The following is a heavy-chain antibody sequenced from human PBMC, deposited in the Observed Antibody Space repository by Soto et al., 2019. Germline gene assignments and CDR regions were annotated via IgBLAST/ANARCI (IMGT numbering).Heavy chain of an antibody. D-gene: IGHD3-3*01. J-gene: IGHJ5*02. Sequence: ASVKVSCKTSGYTFTTHGISWVRLAPGQGLEWMGWVSAYNGNTNYAQKYQGRVTMTTDTSTSTAYMELRSLRSDDTAVYYCARDFWSGYYPYNWFDPWGQGTLVTVSS. V-gene: IGHV1-18*01. CDR3: ARDFWSGYYPYNWFDP. CDR2: VSAYNGNT. CDR1: GYTFTTHG.